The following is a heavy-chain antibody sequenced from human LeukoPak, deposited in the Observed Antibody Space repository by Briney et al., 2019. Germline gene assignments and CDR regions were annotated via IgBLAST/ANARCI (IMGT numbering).Heavy chain of an antibody. D-gene: IGHD3-3*02. Sequence: GGSLRLSCAASGFTFDDYAMHWVRQAPGKGLEWVSLISWDGGSTYYADSVKGRFTISRDNSKTSLYLQMNSLRAEDTALYYCAKEAFLDSPNRPMDVWGKGTTVTVSS. CDR1: GFTFDDYA. J-gene: IGHJ6*03. CDR2: ISWDGGST. CDR3: AKEAFLDSPNRPMDV. V-gene: IGHV3-43D*04.